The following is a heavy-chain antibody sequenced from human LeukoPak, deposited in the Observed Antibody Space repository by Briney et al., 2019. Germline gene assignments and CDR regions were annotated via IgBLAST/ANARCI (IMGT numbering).Heavy chain of an antibody. CDR3: GKVGGNSNS. CDR1: GFTFSNYE. CDR2: IYHTGDT. V-gene: IGHV4-31*02. J-gene: IGHJ5*02. Sequence: LRLSCAASGFTFSNYEMNWVRQQPGKGLEWIGYIYHTGDTFYNPSLKSRVTISLDTSQNQFSLKMTSVTGADTAMYYCGKVGGNSNSWGQGTLVTVSS. D-gene: IGHD4-23*01.